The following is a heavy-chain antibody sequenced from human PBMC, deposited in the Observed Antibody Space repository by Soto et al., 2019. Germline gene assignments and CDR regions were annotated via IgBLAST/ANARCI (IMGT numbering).Heavy chain of an antibody. CDR3: ARVPPPRDIVLMVYRGYYYYYMDV. V-gene: IGHV4-31*03. D-gene: IGHD2-8*01. CDR2: IYYSGST. J-gene: IGHJ6*03. CDR1: GGSISSGGYY. Sequence: QVQLQESGPGLVKPSQTLSLTCTVSGGSISSGGYYWSWIRQHPGKGLEWIGYIYYSGSTYYNPSLKSRVTISVDTSKNQFSLKLSSVTAADTAVYYCARVPPPRDIVLMVYRGYYYYYMDVWGKGTTVTVSS.